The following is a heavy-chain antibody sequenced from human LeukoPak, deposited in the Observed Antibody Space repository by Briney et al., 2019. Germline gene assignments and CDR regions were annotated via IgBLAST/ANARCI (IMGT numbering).Heavy chain of an antibody. V-gene: IGHV2-70*04. Sequence: SGPTLVNPTQTLTLTCTSSGFSLSTSGMRVRWIRQPPGKALEWLARIDWDDGKYYSTSLKTRLTISKDTSKNQVVLTMTNMDPVDTATYYCARTSRYYGMDVWGQGTTVTVSS. CDR3: ARTSRYYGMDV. CDR1: GFSLSTSGMR. CDR2: IDWDDGK. J-gene: IGHJ6*02.